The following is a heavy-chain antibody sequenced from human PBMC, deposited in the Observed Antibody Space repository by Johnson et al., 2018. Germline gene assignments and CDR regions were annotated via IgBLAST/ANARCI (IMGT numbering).Heavy chain of an antibody. D-gene: IGHD2-21*02. V-gene: IGHV3-23*04. Sequence: VQLVESGGGLVQPGGSLRLSCAASGFTFSNYAMRWVRQAPGKGLEWVSAISGSGGSTYYADSVKGRFTISRDNSKNTLYLQMNSLGAEETALNYWAKDSRGDLTLIPGAFYIWGQGKMVSVSS. CDR1: GFTFSNYA. CDR3: AKDSRGDLTLIPGAFYI. J-gene: IGHJ3*02. CDR2: ISGSGGST.